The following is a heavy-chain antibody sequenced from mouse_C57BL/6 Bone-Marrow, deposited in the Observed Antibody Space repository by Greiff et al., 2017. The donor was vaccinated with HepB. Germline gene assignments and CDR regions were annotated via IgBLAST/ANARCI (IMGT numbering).Heavy chain of an antibody. CDR3: ARPLYGNFWYFDV. J-gene: IGHJ1*03. V-gene: IGHV14-2*01. Sequence: EVQVVESGAELVKPGASVKLSCTASGFNIKDYYMHWVKQRTEQGLEWIGRIDPEDGETKYAPKFQGKATITADTYSNTAYLQLSSLTSEDTAVYYCARPLYGNFWYFDVWGTGTTVTVSS. CDR1: GFNIKDYY. CDR2: IDPEDGET. D-gene: IGHD2-1*01.